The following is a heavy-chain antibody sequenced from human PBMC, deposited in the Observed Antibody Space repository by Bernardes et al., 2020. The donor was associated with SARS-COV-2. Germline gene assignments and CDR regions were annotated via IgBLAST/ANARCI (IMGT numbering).Heavy chain of an antibody. CDR3: ARDGQILWWGGMDV. Sequence: GGSLRLSCAASGFTFDDYGMSWVRQAPGKGLEWVSGINWNGGSTGYADSVKGRFTISRDNAKNSLYLQMNSLRAEDTALYHCARDGQILWWGGMDVWGQGTTVTVSS. CDR2: INWNGGST. CDR1: GFTFDDYG. J-gene: IGHJ6*02. V-gene: IGHV3-20*01. D-gene: IGHD2-21*01.